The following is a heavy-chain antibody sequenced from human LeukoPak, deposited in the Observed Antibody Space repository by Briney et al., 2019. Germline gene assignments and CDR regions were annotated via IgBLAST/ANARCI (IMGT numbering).Heavy chain of an antibody. D-gene: IGHD1-26*01. V-gene: IGHV3-7*01. CDR1: GFTFSSYW. CDR2: IKQDGSQK. J-gene: IGHJ4*02. CDR3: ARDPWSGGYWGAFFDY. Sequence: GGSLRLSCAASGFTFSSYWMSWVRQAPGKGLEWVANIKQDGSQKYYVDSVKGRFTISRDNAKNSPYLQMNSLRAEDTAVYYCARDPWSGGYWGAFFDYWGQGTLVTVSS.